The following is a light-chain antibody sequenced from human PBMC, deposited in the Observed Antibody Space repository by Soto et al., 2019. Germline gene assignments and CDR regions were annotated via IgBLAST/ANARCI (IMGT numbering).Light chain of an antibody. CDR2: EVS. J-gene: IGLJ1*01. V-gene: IGLV2-14*01. CDR1: SSDVGGYNY. CDR3: DSYTSIRAYV. Sequence: QSVLTQPASVSGSPGQSITISCTGTSSDVGGYNYVSWYQQQSGKAPKLIIHEVSNRPSGVSNRFSGYKSGNTASLTISGLQVEDEADYYCDSYTSIRAYVFGIGTKVTVL.